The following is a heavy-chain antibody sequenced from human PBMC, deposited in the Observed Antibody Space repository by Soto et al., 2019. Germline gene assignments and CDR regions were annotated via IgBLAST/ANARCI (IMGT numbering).Heavy chain of an antibody. CDR1: GFVVSTYA. D-gene: IGHD3-3*01. V-gene: IGHV3-23*01. J-gene: IGHJ6*02. CDR2: ITGSVTEA. CDR3: AKLRFLEWLVNLDV. Sequence: VGSLRLSGAASGFVVSTYAVTWVRQAPGKGLEWVSGITGSVTEAHYADSVKGRFTISRDNSKNTVYLQMNSLRAEDTAIYYCAKLRFLEWLVNLDVWGQGTTVTVSS.